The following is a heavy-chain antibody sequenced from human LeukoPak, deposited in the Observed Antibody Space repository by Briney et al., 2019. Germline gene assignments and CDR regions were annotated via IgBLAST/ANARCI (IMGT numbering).Heavy chain of an antibody. CDR1: GGSISSSSYY. CDR2: IYYSGST. V-gene: IGHV4-39*07. D-gene: IGHD6-19*01. J-gene: IGHJ4*02. Sequence: PSETLSLTCTVSGGSISSSSYYWGWIRQPPGKGLEWIGSIYYSGSTDYNPSLKSRVTISVDTSKNQFSLKLSSVTAADTAVYYCARDRPKYSSGWYPTWAGTFDYWGQGTLVTVSS. CDR3: ARDRPKYSSGWYPTWAGTFDY.